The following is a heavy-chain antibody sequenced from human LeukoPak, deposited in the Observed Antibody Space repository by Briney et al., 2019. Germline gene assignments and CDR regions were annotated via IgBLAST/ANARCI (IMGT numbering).Heavy chain of an antibody. J-gene: IGHJ4*02. CDR1: GFTFSSYA. Sequence: PGGSLRLSCAASGFTFSSYAMSWVRQAPGKGLEWVSYISSSGSSIYYADSLKGRFTISRDNAKNSLYLQMTSLRAEDTAVYYCARSSYSSSSYFDYWGQGTLVTVSS. CDR3: ARSSYSSSSYFDY. CDR2: ISSSGSSI. V-gene: IGHV3-48*04. D-gene: IGHD6-6*01.